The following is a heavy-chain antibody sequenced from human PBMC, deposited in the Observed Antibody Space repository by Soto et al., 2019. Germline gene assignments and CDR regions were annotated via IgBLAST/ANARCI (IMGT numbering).Heavy chain of an antibody. CDR3: AKDLPLMYPVYTAMVTPGVY. CDR1: GFTFSSYG. CDR2: ISYDGSNK. J-gene: IGHJ4*02. D-gene: IGHD5-18*01. V-gene: IGHV3-30*18. Sequence: QVQLVESGGGVVQPGRSLRLSCAASGFTFSSYGMHWVRQAPGKGLEWVAVISYDGSNKYYADSVKGRFTISRDNSKNPLYLQMNSLRAEDTAVYYCAKDLPLMYPVYTAMVTPGVYWGQGTLVTVSS.